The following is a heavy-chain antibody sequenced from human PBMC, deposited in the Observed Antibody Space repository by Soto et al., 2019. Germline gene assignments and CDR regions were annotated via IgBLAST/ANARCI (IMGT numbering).Heavy chain of an antibody. D-gene: IGHD6-19*01. CDR1: DGSISSYY. CDR2: IYYSGST. J-gene: IGHJ4*02. V-gene: IGHV4-59*01. Sequence: QVQLQESGPGLVKPSETLSLTCTVSDGSISSYYWNWIRQPPGKGLEWIGYIYYSGSTNYNPSLKSRVTISVDTSKNQFSLKLSSVTAADTAVYYCARAVGYSSGWFFNFDYWGQGALVTVSS. CDR3: ARAVGYSSGWFFNFDY.